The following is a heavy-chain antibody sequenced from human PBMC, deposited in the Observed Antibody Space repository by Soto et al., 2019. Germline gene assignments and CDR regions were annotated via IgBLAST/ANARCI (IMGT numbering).Heavy chain of an antibody. CDR2: ISYDESNK. J-gene: IGHJ4*02. CDR3: AGGITGTTVEDY. V-gene: IGHV3-30-3*01. Sequence: GGSLRLSCAASGFTFSSYAMHWVRQAPGKGLDWVAVISYDESNKYYADSVKCRFTISRDNSKNTLYLQMNSLRVDDTAVYYCAGGITGTTVEDYWGQGTLVTVSS. CDR1: GFTFSSYA. D-gene: IGHD1-7*01.